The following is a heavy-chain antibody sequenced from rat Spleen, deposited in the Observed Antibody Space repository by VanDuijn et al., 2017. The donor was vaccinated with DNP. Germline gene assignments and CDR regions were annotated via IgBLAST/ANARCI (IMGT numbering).Heavy chain of an antibody. V-gene: IGHV5-19*01. Sequence: EVQLVESGGGLVQPGRSLKLSCAASGFTFSNYGMHWIRQAPTQGLEWVGSISPSGGDTYYRDSVKGRFTISRNNAESTLYLQMDSLRSEDTATYYCVTYAGLPGYILAMDAWGQGTSVTVSS. CDR2: ISPSGGDT. J-gene: IGHJ4*01. CDR3: VTYAGLPGYILAMDA. D-gene: IGHD1-4*01. CDR1: GFTFSNYG.